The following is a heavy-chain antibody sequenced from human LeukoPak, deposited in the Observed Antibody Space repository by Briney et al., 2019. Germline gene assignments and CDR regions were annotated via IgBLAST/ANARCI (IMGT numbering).Heavy chain of an antibody. CDR1: GYTFSSYW. CDR2: IKQDGSEK. D-gene: IGHD1-14*01. V-gene: IGHV3-7*01. Sequence: GGSLRLSCAASGYTFSSYWMSWVRQAPGKGLEWVANIKQDGSEKHYVDSVKGRFTISRDNAKDSLHLQMNSLRAEDTAVYYCARDRYFQYWGQGTVVTVSS. CDR3: ARDRYFQY. J-gene: IGHJ1*01.